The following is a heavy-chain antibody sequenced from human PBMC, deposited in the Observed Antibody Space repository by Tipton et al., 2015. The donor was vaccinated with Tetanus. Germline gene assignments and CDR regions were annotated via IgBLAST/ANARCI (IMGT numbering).Heavy chain of an antibody. CDR1: GFIFNSYG. V-gene: IGHV3-33*01. Sequence: QLVQSGGGVVQPGRSLRLSCATSGFIFNSYGIHWVRQAPGKGLEWVAVTWSHGGNIYYADSVKGRCAVSRVNSKNTVYLQMNSLSAEDTAVYFCARVIRRSMIGYGVFDSWGQGALVAVSS. CDR2: TWSHGGNI. CDR3: ARVIRRSMIGYGVFDS. J-gene: IGHJ4*02. D-gene: IGHD4-17*01.